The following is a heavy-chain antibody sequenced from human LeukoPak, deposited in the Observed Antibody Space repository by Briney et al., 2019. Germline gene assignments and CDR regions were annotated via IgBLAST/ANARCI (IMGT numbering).Heavy chain of an antibody. CDR1: GYTFTGYY. Sequence: ASVKVSCKASGYTFTGYYINWVRQAPGQGLEWMGWINPNSGGTNYAQKFQGRVTMTRDTSISTAYIELSRLRSDDTALYYCARYRGTSDTCDIWGQGTMVTVSS. V-gene: IGHV1-2*02. CDR3: ARYRGTSDTCDI. D-gene: IGHD4-23*01. CDR2: INPNSGGT. J-gene: IGHJ3*02.